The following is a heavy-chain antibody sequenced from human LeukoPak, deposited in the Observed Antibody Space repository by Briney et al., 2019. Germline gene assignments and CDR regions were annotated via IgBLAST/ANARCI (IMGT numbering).Heavy chain of an antibody. J-gene: IGHJ6*03. Sequence: PGGSLRLSCAASGFTFSSYWMSWVRQAPGKGLEWVANIKQDGSEKYYVDSVKGRFTISRDNAKNSLYLQMNSLRAEDTAVYYCAKDGGVYSTPYYMDVWGKGTTVTVSS. CDR2: IKQDGSEK. D-gene: IGHD6-13*01. V-gene: IGHV3-7*01. CDR1: GFTFSSYW. CDR3: AKDGGVYSTPYYMDV.